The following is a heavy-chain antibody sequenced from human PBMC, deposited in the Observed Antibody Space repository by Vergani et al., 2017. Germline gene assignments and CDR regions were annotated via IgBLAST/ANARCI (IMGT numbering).Heavy chain of an antibody. J-gene: IGHJ4*02. V-gene: IGHV4-61*02. D-gene: IGHD3-10*01. Sequence: QVQLQESGPGLVKPSQTLSLTCTVSGGSISSGSYYWSWIRQPAGKGLEWIGRIYTSGSTNYNPSLKSRVTISVDTSKNQFSLKLSSVTAADTAVYYCARVAGDPSLAVDYWGQGTLVTVSS. CDR2: IYTSGST. CDR3: ARVAGDPSLAVDY. CDR1: GGSISSGSYY.